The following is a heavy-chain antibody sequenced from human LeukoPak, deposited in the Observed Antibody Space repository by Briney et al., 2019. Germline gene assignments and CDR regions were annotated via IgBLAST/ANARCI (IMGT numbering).Heavy chain of an antibody. J-gene: IGHJ4*02. Sequence: GGSLTLSCAASGFTFSKYWMSWVRQAPGKGLEWVANIKQDGSEKYYVDSVKGRFPISRDNAMNSPYLQMNSLRAEDTAVYCCASFRITVAGRTGLDYWGQGTLVTVSS. V-gene: IGHV3-7*01. CDR2: IKQDGSEK. CDR3: ASFRITVAGRTGLDY. CDR1: GFTFSKYW. D-gene: IGHD6-19*01.